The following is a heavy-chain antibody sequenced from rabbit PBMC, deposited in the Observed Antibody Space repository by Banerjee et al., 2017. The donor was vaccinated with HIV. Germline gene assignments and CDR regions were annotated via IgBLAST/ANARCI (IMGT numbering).Heavy chain of an antibody. CDR1: GFSFSTGYW. D-gene: IGHD4-1*01. CDR2: IYTGSSGST. Sequence: QEQLEESGGDLVKPEGSLTLTCTASGFSFSTGYWICWVRQAPGKGLECIACIYTGSSGSTYYANWAKGRFTISETSSTTVALQMTSLTAADTATYFCARDLAGVIGWNFDLWGPGTLVTVS. CDR3: ARDLAGVIGWNFDL. J-gene: IGHJ4*01. V-gene: IGHV1S45*01.